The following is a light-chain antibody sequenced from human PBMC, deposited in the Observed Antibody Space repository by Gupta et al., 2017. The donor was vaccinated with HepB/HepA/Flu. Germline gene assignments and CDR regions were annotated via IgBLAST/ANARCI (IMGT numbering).Light chain of an antibody. CDR2: AKN. CDR3: NSRDSSGNHRYV. CDR1: SLRIYY. Sequence: SSELSQVPAVSVALGQTVRITCQGDSLRIYYASWYHQKPGQAPMLVIYAKNNRPSGNPERFSSSSSGNTASVTITGAQAEDEADYYCNSRDSSGNHRYVFGTGTKVTVL. J-gene: IGLJ1*01. V-gene: IGLV3-19*01.